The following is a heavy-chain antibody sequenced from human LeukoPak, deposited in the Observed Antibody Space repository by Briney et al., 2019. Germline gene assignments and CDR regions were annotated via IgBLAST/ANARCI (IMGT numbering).Heavy chain of an antibody. CDR3: AKRRRIQLWLTFDY. CDR2: IRYDGSNK. J-gene: IGHJ4*02. D-gene: IGHD5-18*01. V-gene: IGHV3-30*02. Sequence: PGGSLRLSCAASGFTFSSYGMHWVRQAPGKGLEWVAFIRYDGSNKYYADSVKGRFTISRDNSKNTLYLQMNSLRAEDTAVYYCAKRRRIQLWLTFDYWGQGTLVTVSS. CDR1: GFTFSSYG.